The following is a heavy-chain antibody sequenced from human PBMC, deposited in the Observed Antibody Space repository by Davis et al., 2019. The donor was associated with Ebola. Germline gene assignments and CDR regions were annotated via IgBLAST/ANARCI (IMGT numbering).Heavy chain of an antibody. J-gene: IGHJ3*01. Sequence: PSETLSLTCTVSGASISGYYWSWIRQPAGKGLEWLGRIHNSGSTNYNPSLKSRVTMSVDTSKNQFSLKLTSVTAADTAVYYCAKDRGYYYEGAFDLWGQGTMVTVSS. CDR1: GASISGYY. V-gene: IGHV4-4*07. CDR3: AKDRGYYYEGAFDL. D-gene: IGHD3-22*01. CDR2: IHNSGST.